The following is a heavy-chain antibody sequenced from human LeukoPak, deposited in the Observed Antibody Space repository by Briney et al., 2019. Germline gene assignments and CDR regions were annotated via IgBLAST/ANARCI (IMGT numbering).Heavy chain of an antibody. D-gene: IGHD6-13*01. V-gene: IGHV4-34*01. Sequence: PSETLSLTCAVYGGSFSGYYWSWIRQPPGKGLEWIGEINHSGSTNYNPSLKSRVTISVDTSKNQFSPKLSSVTAADTAVYYCARWVRGSRTYYYYYMDVWGKGTTVTVSS. CDR2: INHSGST. J-gene: IGHJ6*03. CDR1: GGSFSGYY. CDR3: ARWVRGSRTYYYYYMDV.